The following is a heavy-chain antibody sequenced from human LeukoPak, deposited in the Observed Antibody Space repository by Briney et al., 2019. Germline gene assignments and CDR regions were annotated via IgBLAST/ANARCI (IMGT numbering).Heavy chain of an antibody. V-gene: IGHV3-7*01. Sequence: GGSLRLSCAASGFAFSNYWMNWARQVPGKGLEWVANIKQDGSETNYVDSVKGRFTISRDNAKNSLYLQMNSLRAEDTALYYCGSTNSFSYWGRGTLVTVSS. D-gene: IGHD2-15*01. CDR3: GSTNSFSY. CDR2: IKQDGSET. CDR1: GFAFSNYW. J-gene: IGHJ4*02.